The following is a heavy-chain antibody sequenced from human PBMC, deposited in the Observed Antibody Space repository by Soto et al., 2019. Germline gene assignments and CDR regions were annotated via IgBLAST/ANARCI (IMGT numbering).Heavy chain of an antibody. Sequence: DYIKLSCPVSGYWSPTTLISCVRQLPAKGLEWVGRVDPSDSYTDYSPSFRGHVIISVDRSVSTAYLEWSSLKASDSAIYYCVRHSSNTVAARAPFDPWGQGFLVTITS. CDR2: VDPSDSYT. V-gene: IGHV5-10-1*01. D-gene: IGHD6-6*01. CDR3: VRHSSNTVAARAPFDP. J-gene: IGHJ5*02. CDR1: GYWSPTTL.